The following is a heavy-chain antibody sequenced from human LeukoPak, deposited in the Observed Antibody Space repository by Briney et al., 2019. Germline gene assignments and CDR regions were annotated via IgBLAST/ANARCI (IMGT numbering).Heavy chain of an antibody. D-gene: IGHD2-15*01. CDR2: IYYSGST. CDR3: AREGLGDNCFDY. Sequence: SETLSLTCTVSGGSISSGDYYWSWIRQPPGKGLEWIGYIYYSGSTHYNPSLKSRLTISVDTSKNQFSLKLSSVTAADTAVYYCAREGLGDNCFDYWGQGTLVTVSS. CDR1: GGSISSGDYY. V-gene: IGHV4-30-4*01. J-gene: IGHJ4*02.